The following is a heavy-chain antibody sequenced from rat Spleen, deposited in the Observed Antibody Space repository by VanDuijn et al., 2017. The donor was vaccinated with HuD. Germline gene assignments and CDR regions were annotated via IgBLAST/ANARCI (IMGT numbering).Heavy chain of an antibody. CDR3: TRLGTVADY. CDR1: GFTLSDHY. J-gene: IGHJ2*01. D-gene: IGHD1-1*01. Sequence: EVQLVESGGDLVQPGRSLKLSCAASGFTLSDHYMAWVRQAPKKGLEWVASISYEGSSTYYPDSVKGRFTIYRDNAKSTLYLQMNSLRSEDTATYYCTRLGTVADYWGQGVMVTVSS. CDR2: ISYEGSST. V-gene: IGHV5-22*01.